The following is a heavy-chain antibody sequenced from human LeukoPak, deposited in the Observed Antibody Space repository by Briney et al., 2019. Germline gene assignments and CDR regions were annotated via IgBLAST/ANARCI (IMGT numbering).Heavy chain of an antibody. V-gene: IGHV4-39*01. D-gene: IGHD1-1*01. CDR2: MFYDGTA. J-gene: IGHJ5*02. CDR1: GFTFSSSA. CDR3: ARHTLMTSISTYNWFDP. Sequence: PGGSLRLSCAASGFTFSSSAMSWVRQPPGKGLEWIGSMFYDGTAFYSPSLKTRVTISVDTSINQFSLRLNSVTAADTALYYCARHTLMTSISTYNWFDPWGQGTLVTVAS.